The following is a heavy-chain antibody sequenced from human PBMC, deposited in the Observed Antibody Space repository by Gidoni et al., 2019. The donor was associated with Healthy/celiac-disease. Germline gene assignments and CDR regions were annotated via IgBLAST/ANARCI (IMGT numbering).Heavy chain of an antibody. CDR3: ASSVAQMNWFDP. V-gene: IGHV3-21*01. CDR2: ISSSSSYI. CDR1: GFTLRSYS. D-gene: IGHD6-19*01. J-gene: IGHJ5*02. Sequence: EVQLVVSGGVLVKPGGSLRLSCAASGFTLRSYSMNWVRQSPGKGLEWVSAISSSSSYIYYADSVKGRFTISRDNAKNSLYLQMNSLRAEDTAVYYCASSVAQMNWFDPWGQGTLVTVSS.